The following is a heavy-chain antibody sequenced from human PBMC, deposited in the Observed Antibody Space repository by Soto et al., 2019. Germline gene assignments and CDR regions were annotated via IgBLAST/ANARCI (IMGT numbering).Heavy chain of an antibody. V-gene: IGHV3-23*01. J-gene: IGHJ6*02. CDR1: GFTFSAYA. CDR3: AKAVAPAPIGYVSYGTVV. D-gene: IGHD2-15*01. Sequence: GGSLRLSCAASGFTFSAYALTWVRQAPGKGLEWVSSIGDSSANTHYADYVKVRYAISRTNSQSTIFLQMSSVRADATAVYYCAKAVAPAPIGYVSYGTVVVDPGTMLT. CDR2: IGDSSANT.